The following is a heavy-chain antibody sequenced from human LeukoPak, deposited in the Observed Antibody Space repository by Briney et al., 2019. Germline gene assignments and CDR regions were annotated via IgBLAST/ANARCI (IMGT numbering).Heavy chain of an antibody. CDR1: GFTFNSYS. CDR3: ARDGANSGNYYSSTSHRYYYYYYLDV. CDR2: ISRSSSTI. D-gene: IGHD3-10*01. V-gene: IGHV3-48*01. Sequence: PGGSLRLSCAASGFTFNSYSMHWVRQAPGKGLEWVSYISRSSSTIYYADSVKGRFTISRDNAKKSLYLQMNSLRAEDTAVYYCARDGANSGNYYSSTSHRYYYYYYLDVWGKGTTVTVSS. J-gene: IGHJ6*03.